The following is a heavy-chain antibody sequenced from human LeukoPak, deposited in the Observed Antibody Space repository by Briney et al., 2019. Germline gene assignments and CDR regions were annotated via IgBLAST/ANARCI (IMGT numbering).Heavy chain of an antibody. CDR3: ARENPSGYYNRPIDY. D-gene: IGHD3-22*01. V-gene: IGHV4-59*01. CDR1: GASISSYY. J-gene: IGHJ4*02. CDR2: IYYSGSI. Sequence: SETLSLTCTVSGASISSYYWSWIRQPPGKGLEWIGDIYYSGSIKYNPSLKSRVTMSVDTSKNQFSLKLSSVTAADTAFYYCARENPSGYYNRPIDYWGQGTLVTVSS.